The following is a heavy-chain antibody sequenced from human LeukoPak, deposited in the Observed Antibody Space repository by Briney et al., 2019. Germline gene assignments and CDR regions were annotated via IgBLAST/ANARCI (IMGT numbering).Heavy chain of an antibody. CDR3: VAYNWNYPDY. D-gene: IGHD1-20*01. V-gene: IGHV3-74*01. CDR1: GFSFSSYY. J-gene: IGHJ4*02. CDR2: IKTDGSST. Sequence: GGSLRLSCAASGFSFSSYYMYWVRQAREKGLVWVSRIKTDGSSTAYADSVKGRFTISRDNAKNTLYLQMNSLRAEDTAVYYCVAYNWNYPDYWGQGTLVTVSS.